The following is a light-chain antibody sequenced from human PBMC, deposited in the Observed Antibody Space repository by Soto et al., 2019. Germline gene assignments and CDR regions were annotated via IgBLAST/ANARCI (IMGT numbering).Light chain of an antibody. V-gene: IGKV3-20*01. J-gene: IGKJ2*01. CDR3: QQYGSSPYT. Sequence: EIVLTQSPGTLSLSPGERATLSYRASQSVSSSYLARYQQKPGQAPRLLIYGASSRATGIPDRFSGSGSGTDFTLTISRLEPEDFAVYYCQQYGSSPYTFGQGTKLEIK. CDR1: QSVSSSY. CDR2: GAS.